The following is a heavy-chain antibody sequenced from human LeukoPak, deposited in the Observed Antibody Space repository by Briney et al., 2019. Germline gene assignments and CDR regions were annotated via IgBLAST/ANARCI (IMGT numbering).Heavy chain of an antibody. D-gene: IGHD2-21*02. Sequence: ASVKVSCKASGYTFTSYYMHWVRQAPGQGLEWMGIINPSGGSTSYAQKFQGRVTITADKSTSTAYMELSSLRSEDTAVYYCARGRRDIVVVTAPYYYYYYMDVWGKGTTVTVSS. CDR1: GYTFTSYY. J-gene: IGHJ6*03. V-gene: IGHV1-46*01. CDR2: INPSGGST. CDR3: ARGRRDIVVVTAPYYYYYYMDV.